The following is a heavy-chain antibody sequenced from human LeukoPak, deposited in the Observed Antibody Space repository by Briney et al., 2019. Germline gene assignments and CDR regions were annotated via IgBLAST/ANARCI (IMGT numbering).Heavy chain of an antibody. CDR1: GVPISAYY. CDR2: INHSGTT. J-gene: IGHJ4*02. CDR3: ARHHLTLYYYDSSGPLDY. V-gene: IGHV4-34*01. Sequence: SETLALTCAVYGVPISAYYWTWIRQPPGKGLEWIGDINHSGTTNYNPSIKSRVTISVATSKNQFSLKLSSATAADTAVYYCARHHLTLYYYDSSGPLDYWGQGTLVTVSS. D-gene: IGHD3-22*01.